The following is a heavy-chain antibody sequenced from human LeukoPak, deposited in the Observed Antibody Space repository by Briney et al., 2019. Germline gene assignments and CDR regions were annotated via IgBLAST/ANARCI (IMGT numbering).Heavy chain of an antibody. CDR3: ASRTMVRSRRGAEYFQH. Sequence: TSETLSLTCTVSGGSISSYYWSWIRQPPGKGLEWIGYIYYSGSTNYNPSLKSRVTISVDTSKNQFSLKLSSVTAADTAVYYCASRTMVRSRRGAEYFQHWGQGTLVTVSS. J-gene: IGHJ1*01. V-gene: IGHV4-59*08. CDR2: IYYSGST. CDR1: GGSISSYY. D-gene: IGHD3-10*01.